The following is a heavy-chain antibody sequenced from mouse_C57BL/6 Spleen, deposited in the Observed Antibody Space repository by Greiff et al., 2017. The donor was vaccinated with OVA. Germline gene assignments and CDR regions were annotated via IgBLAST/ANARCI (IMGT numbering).Heavy chain of an antibody. V-gene: IGHV3-6*01. CDR3: ARVEDGYDVDYFDY. D-gene: IGHD2-2*01. Sequence: DVQLQESGPGLVKPSQSLSLTCSVTGYSITSGYYWNWIRQFPGNKLEWMGYISYDGSNNYNPSLKNRISITRDTSKHQFFLKLNSVTTEDTATYYCARVEDGYDVDYFDYWGQGTTLTVSS. CDR1: GYSITSGYY. J-gene: IGHJ2*01. CDR2: ISYDGSN.